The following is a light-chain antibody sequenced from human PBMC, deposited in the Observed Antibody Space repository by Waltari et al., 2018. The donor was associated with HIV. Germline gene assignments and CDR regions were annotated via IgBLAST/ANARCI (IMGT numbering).Light chain of an antibody. Sequence: SSELTQDPAVSVALGQTVRITCQGDSLRSYYARWYQQKQGQAPVLVIYGKNNRPSGIPDRFSGSSSGNTASLTITGAQAEDEADYYCNSRDSSGNHWVFGGGTKLTVL. J-gene: IGLJ3*02. CDR3: NSRDSSGNHWV. CDR1: SLRSYY. V-gene: IGLV3-19*01. CDR2: GKN.